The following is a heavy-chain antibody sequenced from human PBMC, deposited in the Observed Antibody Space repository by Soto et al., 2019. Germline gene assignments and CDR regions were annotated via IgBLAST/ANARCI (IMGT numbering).Heavy chain of an antibody. D-gene: IGHD6-13*01. Sequence: SETLSLSCTVSGDSISSYYWSWIRQPPGKGLEWIGYIYFGGSTDYNPSLKSRVTMSVDTSKNQFSLNLYSVTAADTAVYYCASDRHTSSWYKYWGQGTLVTVS. V-gene: IGHV4-59*01. CDR1: GDSISSYY. CDR3: ASDRHTSSWYKY. CDR2: IYFGGST. J-gene: IGHJ4*02.